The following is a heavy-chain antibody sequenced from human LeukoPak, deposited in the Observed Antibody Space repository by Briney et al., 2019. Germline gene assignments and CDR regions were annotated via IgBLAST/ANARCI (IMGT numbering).Heavy chain of an antibody. V-gene: IGHV3-23*01. CDR3: AKMRTGSQNYYYYYMDV. D-gene: IGHD3/OR15-3a*01. Sequence: GGSLRLSCAASGFTFSSYGMSWVRQAPGKGLEWVSAISGSGGSTYYADSVKGRFTISRDNSKNTLYLQMNSLRAEDTAVYYCAKMRTGSQNYYYYYMDVWGKGTTVTISS. J-gene: IGHJ6*03. CDR2: ISGSGGST. CDR1: GFTFSSYG.